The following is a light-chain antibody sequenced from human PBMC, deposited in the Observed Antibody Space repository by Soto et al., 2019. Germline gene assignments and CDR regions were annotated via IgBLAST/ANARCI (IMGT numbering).Light chain of an antibody. CDR1: QSVGSN. V-gene: IGKV3-15*01. CDR2: TTS. CDR3: QQYNSWPRT. Sequence: EVVMTQSAATLSVSAGERATFSCGASQSVGSNLAWYQQKPGQAPSLLIYTTSTRASGVPARFSGSGYGTEFNLTINSLQTEDFGLYYCQQYNSWPRTFGQGTKVDIK. J-gene: IGKJ1*01.